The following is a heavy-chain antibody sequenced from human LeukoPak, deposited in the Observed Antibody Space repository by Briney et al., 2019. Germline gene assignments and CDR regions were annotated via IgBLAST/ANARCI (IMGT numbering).Heavy chain of an antibody. CDR2: INPNSGDT. CDR1: GYTFTGYY. J-gene: IGHJ4*02. V-gene: IGHV1-2*02. D-gene: IGHD3-10*02. Sequence: GSSVKVSCKASGYTFTGYYMHWLRQAPAQGIEWMGWINPNSGDTNYAQKFQGRVTMTRDTSISTAHMELSRLRSDDTAVYYCARELSSGIFDYWGEGGLVTVSS. CDR3: ARELSSGIFDY.